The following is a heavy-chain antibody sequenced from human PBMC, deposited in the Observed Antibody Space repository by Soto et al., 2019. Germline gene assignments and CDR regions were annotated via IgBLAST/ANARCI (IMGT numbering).Heavy chain of an antibody. Sequence: GSLRLSCSASGFTFSSYAMHWVRQAPGKGLEYVSAISSNGGSTYYADSVKGRFTISRDNSKNTLCLQMSSLRAEDTAVYYCVKDHDEIAAAGTFDYWGQGTLVTVSS. V-gene: IGHV3-64D*08. CDR2: ISSNGGST. D-gene: IGHD6-13*01. CDR3: VKDHDEIAAAGTFDY. CDR1: GFTFSSYA. J-gene: IGHJ4*02.